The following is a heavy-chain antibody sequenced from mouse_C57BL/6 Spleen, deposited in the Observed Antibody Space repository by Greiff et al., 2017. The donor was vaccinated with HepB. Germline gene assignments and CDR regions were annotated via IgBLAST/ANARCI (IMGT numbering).Heavy chain of an antibody. Sequence: QVQLQQSDAELVKPGASVKISCKVSGYTFTDHTIHWMKQRPEQGLEWIGYIYPRDGSTKYNEKFKGKATLTADKSSSTAYMQLNSLTSEDSAVYFCARERAIYYDYDVGSYFDYWGQGTTLTASS. J-gene: IGHJ2*01. D-gene: IGHD2-4*01. CDR2: IYPRDGST. V-gene: IGHV1-78*01. CDR1: GYTFTDHT. CDR3: ARERAIYYDYDVGSYFDY.